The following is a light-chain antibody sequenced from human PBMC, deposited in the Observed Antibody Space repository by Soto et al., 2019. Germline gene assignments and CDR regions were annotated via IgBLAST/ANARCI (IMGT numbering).Light chain of an antibody. Sequence: DIVMTQSPDTLSVSPGERDTLSCRARQSISSNLAWYQQHPGQAPRLLIYGASTKATGTPARFSGSGSGTEFTLTISSLQSEDFAVYFCQQYNNWPRTFGQGTKVDIK. CDR1: QSISSN. CDR3: QQYNNWPRT. V-gene: IGKV3-15*01. J-gene: IGKJ1*01. CDR2: GAS.